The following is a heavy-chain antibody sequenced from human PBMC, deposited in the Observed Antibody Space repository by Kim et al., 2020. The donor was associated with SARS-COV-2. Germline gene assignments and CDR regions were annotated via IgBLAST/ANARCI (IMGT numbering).Heavy chain of an antibody. CDR1: GYTFTSYY. D-gene: IGHD3-10*01. Sequence: ASVKVSCKASGYTFTSYYMHWVRQAPGQGLEWMGIINPSGGSTSYAQKFQGKVTMTRDTSTSTVYMELSSLRSEDTAVYYCARGVHGFGESEFLNWFDPWGQGTLVTVSS. V-gene: IGHV1-46*01. CDR2: INPSGGST. J-gene: IGHJ5*02. CDR3: ARGVHGFGESEFLNWFDP.